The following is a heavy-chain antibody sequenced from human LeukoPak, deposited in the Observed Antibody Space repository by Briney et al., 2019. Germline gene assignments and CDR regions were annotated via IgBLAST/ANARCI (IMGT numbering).Heavy chain of an antibody. CDR1: GYRFSDYY. J-gene: IGHJ4*02. Sequence: GASVKVSCKASGYRFSDYYMFWIRQAPEQGLELVGRINPKTGVTSYAQKFQGRVTVTTDTSISTLYMELHSLTSDDTALYYCARDHISGKDDRNFDYWGQGTLVTVYS. CDR3: ARDHISGKDDRNFDY. CDR2: INPKTGVT. D-gene: IGHD3-10*01. V-gene: IGHV1-2*06.